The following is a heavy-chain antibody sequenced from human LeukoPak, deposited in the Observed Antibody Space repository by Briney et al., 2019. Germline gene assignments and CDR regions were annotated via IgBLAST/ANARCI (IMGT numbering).Heavy chain of an antibody. V-gene: IGHV4-34*01. CDR2: INHSGST. D-gene: IGHD2-15*01. Sequence: SETLSLTCAVYGGSFSGYYWSWIRQPPGKGLEWIGEINHSGSTNYNPSLKSRVTISVDTSKNQFSLKLSSVTAADTAVYYCARARVVVAATYLDYYGMDVWGQGTTVTDSS. CDR3: ARARVVVAATYLDYYGMDV. CDR1: GGSFSGYY. J-gene: IGHJ6*02.